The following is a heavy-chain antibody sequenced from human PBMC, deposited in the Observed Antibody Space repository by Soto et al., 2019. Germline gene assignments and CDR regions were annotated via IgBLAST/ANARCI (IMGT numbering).Heavy chain of an antibody. Sequence: QVQLLEARGGLVQPGRSLRLSCAASGFTFRSYAMHWVRQAPGKGLELVAVISYDGSNKYYADFVKGRFTISRDNSKNTLYLKMNSLRAADTAVYYCAGTIAAAIPYSFDSWGQGTLVTVSS. CDR2: ISYDGSNK. D-gene: IGHD6-13*01. J-gene: IGHJ4*02. CDR3: AGTIAAAIPYSFDS. CDR1: GFTFRSYA. V-gene: IGHV3-30-3*01.